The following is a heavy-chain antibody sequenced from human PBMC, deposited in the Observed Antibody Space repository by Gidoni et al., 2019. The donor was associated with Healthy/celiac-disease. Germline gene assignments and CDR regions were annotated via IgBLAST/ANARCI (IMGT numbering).Heavy chain of an antibody. V-gene: IGHV3-33*01. Sequence: QVQLVESGGGVVQPGRSLRLSCAASGFTFSSYGMHWVRQAPGKGLEWVAVLWYDGSNKYYADSVKGRFTISRDNSKNTLYLQMNSLRAEDTAVYYCAREAVAGYWYFDLWGRGTLVTVSS. D-gene: IGHD6-19*01. CDR3: AREAVAGYWYFDL. CDR2: LWYDGSNK. J-gene: IGHJ2*01. CDR1: GFTFSSYG.